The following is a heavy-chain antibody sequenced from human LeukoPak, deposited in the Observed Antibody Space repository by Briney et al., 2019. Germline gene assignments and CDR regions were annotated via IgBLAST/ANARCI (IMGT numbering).Heavy chain of an antibody. CDR2: IYTSGST. V-gene: IGHV4-4*07. Sequence: SETLSLSCTVSGGSISSYYWSWIRQPAGKGLEWIGRIYTSGSTNYNPSLKSRVTMSVDTSKNQFSLKLSSVTAADTAVYYCASGGYRVDYYMDVWGKGTTVTVSS. D-gene: IGHD3-16*01. CDR3: ASGGYRVDYYMDV. J-gene: IGHJ6*03. CDR1: GGSISSYY.